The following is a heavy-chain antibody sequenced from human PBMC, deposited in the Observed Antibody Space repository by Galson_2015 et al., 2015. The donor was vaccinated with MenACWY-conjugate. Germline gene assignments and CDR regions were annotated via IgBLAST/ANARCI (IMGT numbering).Heavy chain of an antibody. V-gene: IGHV3-23*01. CDR2: ITGSGDGP. CDR1: GFTFSSYA. CDR3: AKEKAGAGVGAFDI. J-gene: IGHJ3*02. Sequence: SLRLSCEASGFTFSSYAMSWVRQAPGKGLQWVSAITGSGDGPYYADYVKGRFTISRDNSKNTVFLQTNTLGADDTAIYYCAKEKAGAGVGAFDIWGQGTTVTVSS. D-gene: IGHD2-8*01.